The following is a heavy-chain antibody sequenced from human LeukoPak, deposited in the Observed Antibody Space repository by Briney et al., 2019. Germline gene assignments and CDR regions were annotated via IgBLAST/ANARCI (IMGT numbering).Heavy chain of an antibody. CDR2: MNPNSGNT. V-gene: IGHV1-8*01. CDR1: GYTFTSYD. Sequence: VASVKVSCKASGYTFTSYDINWVRQATGQGLEWMGWMNPNSGNTGYAQKFQGRVTMTRNTSISTAYMELSSLRSEDTAVYYCARGRRRAAAGTVVDDYWGQGTLVTVSS. D-gene: IGHD6-13*01. CDR3: ARGRRRAAAGTVVDDY. J-gene: IGHJ4*02.